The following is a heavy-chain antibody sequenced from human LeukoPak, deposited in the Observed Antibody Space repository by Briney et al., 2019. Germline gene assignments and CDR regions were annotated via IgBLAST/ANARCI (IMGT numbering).Heavy chain of an antibody. CDR2: ISSTSSYT. CDR3: ARSYGWLPGGM. V-gene: IGHV3-11*03. D-gene: IGHD5-12*01. J-gene: IGHJ4*02. Sequence: GGSLRLSCAASGFTFSDYYMSWIRQAPGKGLEWVSYISSTSSYTNYADSVKGRFTISSENAKNSLHLQMNSLRAEDTAVYYCARSYGWLPGGMWGQGTLVTVSS. CDR1: GFTFSDYY.